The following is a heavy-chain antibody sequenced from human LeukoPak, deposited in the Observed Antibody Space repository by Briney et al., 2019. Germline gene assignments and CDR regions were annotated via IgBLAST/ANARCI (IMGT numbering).Heavy chain of an antibody. Sequence: SETLSLTCTVSGCSISSSSYYWGWLRQPPGKGLEWFGSIYYSGSTYYNPSLKSRVTISVDTSKNQFSLKLSSVTAADTAVYYCARRGDCSSTSCYVGPWGQGTLVTVSS. CDR1: GCSISSSSYY. D-gene: IGHD2-2*01. J-gene: IGHJ5*02. CDR2: IYYSGST. CDR3: ARRGDCSSTSCYVGP. V-gene: IGHV4-39*01.